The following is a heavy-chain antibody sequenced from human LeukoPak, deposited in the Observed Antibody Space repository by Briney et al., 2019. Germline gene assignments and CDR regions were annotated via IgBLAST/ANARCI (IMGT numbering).Heavy chain of an antibody. CDR3: ARDPSGWYDC. V-gene: IGHV4-61*02. Sequence: SETLSLTCTVSGGSISSGSYYWSWIRQPAGKGLEWIGRIYTSGSTNYNPSLKSRVTISVDTSKNQFSLKLSSVTAADTAVYYCARDPSGWYDCWGQGTLVTVSS. D-gene: IGHD6-19*01. CDR2: IYTSGST. CDR1: GGSISSGSYY. J-gene: IGHJ4*02.